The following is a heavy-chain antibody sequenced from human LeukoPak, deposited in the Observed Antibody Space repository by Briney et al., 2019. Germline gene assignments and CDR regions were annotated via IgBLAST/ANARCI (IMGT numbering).Heavy chain of an antibody. Sequence: GGSLRLSCTASGFTFDSYGMAWVRQAPGKGLEWVSYISGSGSTVYYAASVRGRFTISRDNAKNSLFLQMNSLRAEDTAVYYCARDRGNSDPGDWFDSWGQGTLVTVSS. CDR2: ISGSGSTV. J-gene: IGHJ5*01. CDR1: GFTFDSYG. V-gene: IGHV3-48*04. D-gene: IGHD4-23*01. CDR3: ARDRGNSDPGDWFDS.